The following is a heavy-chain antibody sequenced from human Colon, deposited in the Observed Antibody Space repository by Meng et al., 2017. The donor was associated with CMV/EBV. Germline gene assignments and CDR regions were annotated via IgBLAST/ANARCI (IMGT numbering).Heavy chain of an antibody. V-gene: IGHV3-23*01. Sequence: GESLKISCATSGFTFDNYAMSWVRQAPGKGLEWVSAIVGGGGSRKYYADPVKGRVTISRDNSKDTLYLQMNSLRAEDTAIDYCARIFGHAAGHYYHALDVWGQGTTVTVSS. CDR3: ARIFGHAAGHYYHALDV. CDR2: IVGGGGSRK. J-gene: IGHJ6*02. D-gene: IGHD3-3*01. CDR1: GFTFDNYA.